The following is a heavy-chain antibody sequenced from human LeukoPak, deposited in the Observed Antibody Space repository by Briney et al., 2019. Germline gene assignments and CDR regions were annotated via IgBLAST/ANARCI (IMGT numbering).Heavy chain of an antibody. Sequence: GGSLRLSWAASGFTFSSYSMNWVRQAPGKGLEWVSSISSSSSYIYYADSVKGRFTISRDNAKNSLYLQMNSLRAEDTAVYYCARDSGYSGYGFDYWGQGTLVTVSS. J-gene: IGHJ4*02. D-gene: IGHD5-12*01. V-gene: IGHV3-21*01. CDR3: ARDSGYSGYGFDY. CDR1: GFTFSSYS. CDR2: ISSSSSYI.